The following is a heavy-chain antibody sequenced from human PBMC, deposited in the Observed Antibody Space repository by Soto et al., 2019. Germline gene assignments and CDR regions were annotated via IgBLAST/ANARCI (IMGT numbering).Heavy chain of an antibody. CDR3: ARDLRYSSGWYYFDY. Sequence: GGSLRLSFAASGFTFSSYSMNWVRQAPGKGLEWVSSISSSSSYIYYADSVKGRFTISIDNAKNSLYLQMISLRAEDAAVYYCARDLRYSSGWYYFDYWGQGTLVTVSS. CDR2: ISSSSSYI. V-gene: IGHV3-21*01. D-gene: IGHD6-19*01. CDR1: GFTFSSYS. J-gene: IGHJ4*02.